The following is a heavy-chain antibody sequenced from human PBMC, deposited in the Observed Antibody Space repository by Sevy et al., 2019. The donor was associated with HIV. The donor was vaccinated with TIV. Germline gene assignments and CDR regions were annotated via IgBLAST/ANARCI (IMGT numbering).Heavy chain of an antibody. J-gene: IGHJ4*02. V-gene: IGHV3-23*01. D-gene: IGHD6-13*01. CDR2: ISGSGGST. CDR1: GFTFSSYA. Sequence: GGSLRLSCAASGFTFSSYAMSWVRQAPGKGLEWVSAISGSGGSTYYADSVKGRFTISRDNSKNTLYLKMNSLRAEDTAVYYCAKDNTTSSWFPYFDYWGQGTLVTVSS. CDR3: AKDNTTSSWFPYFDY.